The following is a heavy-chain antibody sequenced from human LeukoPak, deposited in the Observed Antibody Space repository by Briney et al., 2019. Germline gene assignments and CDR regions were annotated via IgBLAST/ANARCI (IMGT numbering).Heavy chain of an antibody. CDR1: GYTFTAYY. V-gene: IGHV1-2*02. Sequence: ASVKASCKASGYTFTAYYIHWARQAPGQGLEWMGWINPQTGGTSYEQTYSGRVTMTSDTSIDTVYMELNSLGSNDTAVYYCARDVAGFFDEWGQGTLVTVSS. D-gene: IGHD6-19*01. J-gene: IGHJ4*02. CDR3: ARDVAGFFDE. CDR2: INPQTGGT.